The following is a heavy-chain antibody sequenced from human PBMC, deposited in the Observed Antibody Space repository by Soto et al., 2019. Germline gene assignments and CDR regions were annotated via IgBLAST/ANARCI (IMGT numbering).Heavy chain of an antibody. CDR2: INHSGST. D-gene: IGHD1-20*01. J-gene: IGHJ6*02. Sequence: SDTLSLTCAVYGGTFSGCYWSRIHQTTGKGLEWIGEINHSGSTNYNPSLKSRVTISVDTSKNQFSLKLSSVTAADTAVYYCARTRKITGTTRNYYYGMDVWGQGTTVT. CDR1: GGTFSGCY. CDR3: ARTRKITGTTRNYYYGMDV. V-gene: IGHV4-34*01.